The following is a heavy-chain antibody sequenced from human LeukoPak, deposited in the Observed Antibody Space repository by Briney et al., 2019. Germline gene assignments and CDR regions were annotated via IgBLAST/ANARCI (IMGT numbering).Heavy chain of an antibody. CDR2: ISYDGSNK. CDR3: AKADKWLRLWESFDY. V-gene: IGHV3-30*04. Sequence: GRSLRLSCAASGFTFSSYAMHWVRQAPGKGLEWVAVISYDGSNKYYADSVKGRFTISRDNSKNTLYLQMNSLRAEDTAVYYCAKADKWLRLWESFDYWGQGTLVTVSS. D-gene: IGHD5-12*01. J-gene: IGHJ4*02. CDR1: GFTFSSYA.